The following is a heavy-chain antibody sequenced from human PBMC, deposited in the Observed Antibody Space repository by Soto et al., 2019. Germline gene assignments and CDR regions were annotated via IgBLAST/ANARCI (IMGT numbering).Heavy chain of an antibody. J-gene: IGHJ4*02. CDR3: AKGGGSSSDYFDY. D-gene: IGHD6-6*01. CDR2: ISYDGSNK. V-gene: IGHV3-30*18. CDR1: GFTFSSYG. Sequence: GGSLRLSCAASGFTFSSYGMHWVRQAPGKGLEWVEVISYDGSNKYNADSVKGGLTISRDNSKNTLYLQMNSLRAEDTAVYYCAKGGGSSSDYFDYWGQGTLVTVSS.